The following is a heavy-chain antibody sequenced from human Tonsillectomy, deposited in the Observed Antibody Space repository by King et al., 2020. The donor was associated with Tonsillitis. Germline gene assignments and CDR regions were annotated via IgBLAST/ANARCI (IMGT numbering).Heavy chain of an antibody. Sequence: QLQESGPGLVKPSETLSLTCTVSGGSISSSSYYWGWIRQPPGKGLEWIGSIYYSWSTYYNPSLKSRVTISVDTSKTQFSLKLHSVTAAYTAVYYCARHEGYGNYDSSGYYYWGQGTLVTVSS. CDR2: IYYSWST. V-gene: IGHV4-39*01. D-gene: IGHD3-22*01. CDR3: ARHEGYGNYDSSGYYY. CDR1: GGSISSSSYY. J-gene: IGHJ4*02.